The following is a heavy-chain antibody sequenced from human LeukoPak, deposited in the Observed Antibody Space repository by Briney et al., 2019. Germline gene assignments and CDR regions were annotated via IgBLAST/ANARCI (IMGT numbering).Heavy chain of an antibody. D-gene: IGHD2-8*02. V-gene: IGHV4-39*01. CDR3: ARRMGSGATYPRTFDY. J-gene: IGHJ4*02. CDR1: GGSISSSNYF. CDR2: IYYTGTT. Sequence: SETLSLTCTVSGGSISSSNYFWGWIRQPPGKGLEWIGSIYYTGTTNSNPSLKSRVTLSVDTSKNQVSLTLSSVTAADTAVYFCARRMGSGATYPRTFDYWGQGTLVTVSS.